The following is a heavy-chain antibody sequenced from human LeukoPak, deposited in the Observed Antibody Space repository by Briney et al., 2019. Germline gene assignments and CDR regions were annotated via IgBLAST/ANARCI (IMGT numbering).Heavy chain of an antibody. D-gene: IGHD3-10*01. CDR3: ARLMYYYGSGSYLY. J-gene: IGHJ4*02. V-gene: IGHV3-7*01. CDR1: GFTISSYW. Sequence: GVSLRLSCAASGFTISSYWMSWVRQAPGKGLEWVANIKQDGSEKYYVDSVKGRFTISRDNAKNSLYLQMNSLRAEDTAVYYCARLMYYYGSGSYLYWGQGTLVTVSS. CDR2: IKQDGSEK.